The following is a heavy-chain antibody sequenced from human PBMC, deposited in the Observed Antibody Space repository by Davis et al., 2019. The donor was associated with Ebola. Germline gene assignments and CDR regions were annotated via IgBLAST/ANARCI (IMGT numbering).Heavy chain of an antibody. Sequence: GESLKISCAASGFTFSKYSMNWFRQAPGKGLEWVSSISSNSRATYYADSLKGRFTISRDNAKSSLYLQMNSLRDEDTGVYFCARGGSSSWYVENWFDPWGQGTLVTVSS. CDR2: ISSNSRAT. D-gene: IGHD6-13*01. CDR1: GFTFSKYS. J-gene: IGHJ5*02. CDR3: ARGGSSSWYVENWFDP. V-gene: IGHV3-21*01.